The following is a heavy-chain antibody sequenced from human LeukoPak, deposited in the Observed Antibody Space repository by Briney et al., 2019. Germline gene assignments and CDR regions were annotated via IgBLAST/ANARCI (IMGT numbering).Heavy chain of an antibody. Sequence: GESLRLSCAAPGFTFSSYSMNWVRQAPGKGLEWVSSISSSSSYIYYADSVKGRFTISRDNAKNSLYLQMNSLRAEDTAVYYCARAVGRLPEYFQHWGQGTLVTVSS. CDR2: ISSSSSYI. V-gene: IGHV3-21*01. D-gene: IGHD5-18*01. CDR1: GFTFSSYS. J-gene: IGHJ1*01. CDR3: ARAVGRLPEYFQH.